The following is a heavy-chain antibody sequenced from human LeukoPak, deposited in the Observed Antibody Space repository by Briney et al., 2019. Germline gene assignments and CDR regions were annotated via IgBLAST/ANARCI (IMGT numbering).Heavy chain of an antibody. Sequence: GGSLRLSCAASGFTFSSYSMNWVRQAPGKGLEWVSSISSSSSYIYYADSVKGRFTISRDNAKNSLYLQMNSLRAEDTAVYYCARDPGGVSSGPTFDYWGQGTLVTVSS. D-gene: IGHD3-10*01. J-gene: IGHJ4*02. V-gene: IGHV3-21*01. CDR1: GFTFSSYS. CDR2: ISSSSSYI. CDR3: ARDPGGVSSGPTFDY.